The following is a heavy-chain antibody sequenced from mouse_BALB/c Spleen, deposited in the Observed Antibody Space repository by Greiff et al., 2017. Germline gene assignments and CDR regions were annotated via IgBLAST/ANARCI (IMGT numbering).Heavy chain of an antibody. V-gene: IGHV1-63*01. CDR1: GYAFTNYW. Sequence: QVQLQQSGAELVRPGTSVKISCKASGYAFTNYWLGWVKQRPGHGLEWIGDIYPGSGNTYYNENFKGKATLTADKSSSTAYMQLSSLTSEDSAVYFCARKAMDYWGQGTSVTVSS. CDR2: IYPGSGNT. J-gene: IGHJ4*01. CDR3: ARKAMDY.